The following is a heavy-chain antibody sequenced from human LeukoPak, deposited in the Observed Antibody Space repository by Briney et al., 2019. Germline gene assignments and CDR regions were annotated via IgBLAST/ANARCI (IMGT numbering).Heavy chain of an antibody. J-gene: IGHJ4*02. Sequence: SETLSLTCTVPGGSISSYYWSWIRQPAGKGLEWIGRIYTSGSTNYNPSLKSRVTMSVDTSKNQFSLKLSSVTAADAAVYYCARGSYYDSSGYDYFDYWGQGTLVTVSS. D-gene: IGHD3-22*01. CDR2: IYTSGST. V-gene: IGHV4-4*07. CDR1: GGSISSYY. CDR3: ARGSYYDSSGYDYFDY.